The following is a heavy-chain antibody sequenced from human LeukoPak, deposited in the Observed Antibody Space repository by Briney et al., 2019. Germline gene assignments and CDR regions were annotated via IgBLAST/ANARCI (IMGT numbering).Heavy chain of an antibody. CDR2: IHYNGNH. CDR3: ARGGPTYYYDSSGLHDY. V-gene: IGHV4-59*01. CDR1: GDSIRNYH. D-gene: IGHD3-22*01. J-gene: IGHJ4*02. Sequence: SETLSLTCSVSGDSIRNYHWTWIRQSPGKGLEWIGYIHYNGNHYYNPSLETRVTMSVDTSRNQFSLMLNAVTAADTAMYFCARGGPTYYYDSSGLHDYWGQGTLVTVSS.